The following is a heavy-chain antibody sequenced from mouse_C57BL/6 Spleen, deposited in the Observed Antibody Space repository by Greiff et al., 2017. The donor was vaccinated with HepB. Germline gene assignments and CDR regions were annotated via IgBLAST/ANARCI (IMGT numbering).Heavy chain of an antibody. J-gene: IGHJ2*01. CDR3: ARADRGYYFDY. Sequence: EVQLQQSGPGLVKPSQSLSLTCSVTGYSITSGYYWNWIRQFPGNKLEWMGYISYDGSNNYNPSLKNRISITRDTSKNQFFLKLNSVTTEDTATYYCARADRGYYFDYWGQGTTLTVSS. CDR1: GYSITSGYY. V-gene: IGHV3-6*01. CDR2: ISYDGSN. D-gene: IGHD2-14*01.